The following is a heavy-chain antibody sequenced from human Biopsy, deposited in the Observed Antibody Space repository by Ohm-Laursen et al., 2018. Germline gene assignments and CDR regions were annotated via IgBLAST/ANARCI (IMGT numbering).Heavy chain of an antibody. J-gene: IGHJ4*02. CDR3: ARDPNWGSGY. CDR1: GFTFTNYD. D-gene: IGHD7-27*01. V-gene: IGHV3-21*01. CDR2: INPSRSSM. Sequence: GSLRLSCIASGFTFTNYDMTWVRQAPGKGLEWVSTINPSRSSMSYADSVKGRFTISRDNSNNSLYQQMNSLKAEDTAVYYCARDPNWGSGYWGQGTLVTVSS.